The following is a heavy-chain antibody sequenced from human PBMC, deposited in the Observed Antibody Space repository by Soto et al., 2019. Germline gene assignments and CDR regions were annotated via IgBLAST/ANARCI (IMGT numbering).Heavy chain of an antibody. J-gene: IGHJ6*02. Sequence: GGSLRLSCAASGFTFSSYAMSWVRQAPGKGLEWVSAISGSGGSTYYADSVKGRFTISRDNSKNTLYLQMNSLRAEDTAVYYCAKEGYSSFKDYYGMDVWGQGTTVTVSS. CDR1: GFTFSSYA. CDR2: ISGSGGST. V-gene: IGHV3-23*01. D-gene: IGHD5-18*01. CDR3: AKEGYSSFKDYYGMDV.